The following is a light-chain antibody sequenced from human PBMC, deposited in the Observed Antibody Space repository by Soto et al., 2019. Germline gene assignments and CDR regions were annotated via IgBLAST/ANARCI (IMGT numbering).Light chain of an antibody. J-gene: IGKJ1*01. CDR1: QSVSSSY. CDR2: VTS. CDR3: QQYNDWPPT. V-gene: IGKV3-15*01. Sequence: EIVLTQSPGTLSLSPGKRATLSCRASQSVSSSYLAWYQQKPGQAPRLLIYVTSTRAAGVPARFSGSASGTEFTLTISSLQSEDFAVYYCQQYNDWPPTFGQGTKVDIK.